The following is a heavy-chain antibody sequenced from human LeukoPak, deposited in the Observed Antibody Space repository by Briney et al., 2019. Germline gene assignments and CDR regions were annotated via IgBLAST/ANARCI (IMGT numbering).Heavy chain of an antibody. CDR2: ITTSDGNT. Sequence: GGSLRLSCAASGFTFSSYTMSWVRQAPGKGLEWVSTITTSDGNTYYADSVKGRFTVSRDNSKNTLFLQMNSLRAEDTAVYYCARGPSSNWSGLDFWGQGTLLTVSS. D-gene: IGHD6-13*01. CDR3: ARGPSSNWSGLDF. V-gene: IGHV3-23*01. CDR1: GFTFSSYT. J-gene: IGHJ4*02.